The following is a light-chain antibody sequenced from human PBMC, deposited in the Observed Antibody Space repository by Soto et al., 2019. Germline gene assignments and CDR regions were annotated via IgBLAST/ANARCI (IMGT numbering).Light chain of an antibody. CDR2: GAS. CDR3: QQYNTWPPIT. V-gene: IGKV3-15*01. Sequence: EIVMTQSPATLSVSPGERANLSCRASQNVRSNLAWYQQKPGQAPRLLIYGASTRATGIPARFSGTGSGTEFTLTISSLQSEDFAVYYCQQYNTWPPITFGQGTRLEIK. CDR1: QNVRSN. J-gene: IGKJ5*01.